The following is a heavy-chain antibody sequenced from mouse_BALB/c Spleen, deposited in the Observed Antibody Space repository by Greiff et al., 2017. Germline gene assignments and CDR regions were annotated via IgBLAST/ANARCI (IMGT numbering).Heavy chain of an antibody. Sequence: VQLQQSGTVLARPGASVKMSCKASGYSFTSYWMPWVKQRPGQGLEWIGAIYPGNSDTSYNQKFKGKAKLTAVTSASTAYMELSSLTNEDSAVYYCTPVYYGNVWFAYWGQGTLVTVSA. CDR3: TPVYYGNVWFAY. D-gene: IGHD2-1*01. V-gene: IGHV1-5*01. CDR2: IYPGNSDT. CDR1: GYSFTSYW. J-gene: IGHJ3*01.